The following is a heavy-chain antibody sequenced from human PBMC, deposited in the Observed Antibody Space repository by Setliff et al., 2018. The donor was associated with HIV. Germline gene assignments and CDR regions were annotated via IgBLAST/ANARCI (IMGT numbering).Heavy chain of an antibody. J-gene: IGHJ6*03. D-gene: IGHD3-22*01. CDR2: IIPIFGTA. V-gene: IGHV1-69*13. CDR1: GGTFSSYA. Sequence: SVKVSCKASGGTFSSYAISWVRQAPGQGLEWMGGIIPIFGTANYAQKFQGRVTITADESTSTAYMQLSSLRSDDTAVYYCARGRNYDSSGYGDYYYYMDVWGKGTTVTVAS. CDR3: ARGRNYDSSGYGDYYYYMDV.